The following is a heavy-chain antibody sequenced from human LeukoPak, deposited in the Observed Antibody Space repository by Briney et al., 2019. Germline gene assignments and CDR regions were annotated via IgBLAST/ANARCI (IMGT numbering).Heavy chain of an antibody. Sequence: GESLKISCKGSGYSFTSYWISLVRQMPGKGLEWMGRIDPSDSYTNYSPSFEGHVTISADRSTNTAYLQWSSLKASDTAMYYCARQGGATPGYWGQGTLVTVSS. CDR2: IDPSDSYT. D-gene: IGHD1-26*01. CDR3: ARQGGATPGY. J-gene: IGHJ4*02. V-gene: IGHV5-10-1*01. CDR1: GYSFTSYW.